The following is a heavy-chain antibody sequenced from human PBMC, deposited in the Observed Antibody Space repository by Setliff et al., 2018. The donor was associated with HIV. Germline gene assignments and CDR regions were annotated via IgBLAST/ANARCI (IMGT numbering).Heavy chain of an antibody. V-gene: IGHV5-51*01. CDR1: GCSFTSYW. Sequence: GESLKISCKGSGCSFTSYWIGWVRQMPGKGLEWMGIIHPGDSDTRYSPPFQGQVTISADKSISTAYLQWSSLKASDTAMYYCARQSGDYTVTTYYMDVWGKGTTVTVSS. D-gene: IGHD4-17*01. J-gene: IGHJ6*03. CDR2: IHPGDSDT. CDR3: ARQSGDYTVTTYYMDV.